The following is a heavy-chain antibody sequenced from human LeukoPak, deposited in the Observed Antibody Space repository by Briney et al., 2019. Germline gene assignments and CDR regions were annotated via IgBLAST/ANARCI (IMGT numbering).Heavy chain of an antibody. V-gene: IGHV3-53*01. CDR2: AYSGGIT. D-gene: IGHD4-11*01. Sequence: GGSLRLSCAASGFTFSSNYMSWVRQAPGKGLEWVSVAYSGGITYYLDSVKGRFTVSRDNAKNTLYLQMDSLRAEDTAIYYCARGRGYNSYSLRSFDYWGQGTLVTVSS. CDR3: ARGRGYNSYSLRSFDY. CDR1: GFTFSSNY. J-gene: IGHJ4*02.